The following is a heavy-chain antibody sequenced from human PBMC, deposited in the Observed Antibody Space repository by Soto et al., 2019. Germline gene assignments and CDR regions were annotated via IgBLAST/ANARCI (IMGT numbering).Heavy chain of an antibody. CDR3: ARDRNDYVWGSYRPPYYFDY. Sequence: LRLSCAASGFTFSSYEMNWVRQAPGKGLEWVSYISSSGSTIYYADSVKGRFTISRDNAKNSLYLQMNSLRAEDTAVYYCARDRNDYVWGSYRPPYYFDYWGQGTLVTVSS. D-gene: IGHD3-16*02. CDR1: GFTFSSYE. J-gene: IGHJ4*02. V-gene: IGHV3-48*03. CDR2: ISSSGSTI.